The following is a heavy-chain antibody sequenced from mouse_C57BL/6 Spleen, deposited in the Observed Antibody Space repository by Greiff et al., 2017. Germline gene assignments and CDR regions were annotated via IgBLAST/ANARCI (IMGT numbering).Heavy chain of an antibody. V-gene: IGHV7-3*01. Sequence: EVKLMESGGGLVQPGGSLSLSCAASGFTFTDYYMSWVRQPPGKALEWLGFIRNKANGYTTEYSASVTGRFTISRDNSQSILYLQMNALRAEDSATYYCARSLYYGYDGRDYYAMDYWGQGTSVTVSS. CDR1: GFTFTDYY. CDR2: IRNKANGYTT. CDR3: ARSLYYGYDGRDYYAMDY. J-gene: IGHJ4*01. D-gene: IGHD2-2*01.